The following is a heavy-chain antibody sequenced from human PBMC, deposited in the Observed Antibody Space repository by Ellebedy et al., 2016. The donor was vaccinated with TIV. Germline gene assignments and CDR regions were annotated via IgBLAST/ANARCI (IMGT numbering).Heavy chain of an antibody. CDR1: GFTFSSYA. D-gene: IGHD3-3*01. CDR2: ISGSGDST. CDR3: AKVDPRYGVAPFVS. Sequence: GGSLRLXCAASGFTFSSYAMSWVRQAPGKGLEWVSAISGSGDSTYYADSVKGRFTISRDNSKNTLNLQMNSLRAEDSAVYYCAKVDPRYGVAPFVSWGQGTLVIVSS. J-gene: IGHJ4*02. V-gene: IGHV3-23*01.